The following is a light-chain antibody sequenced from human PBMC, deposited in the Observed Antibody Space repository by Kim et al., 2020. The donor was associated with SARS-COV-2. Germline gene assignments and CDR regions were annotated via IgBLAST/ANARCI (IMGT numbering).Light chain of an antibody. V-gene: IGKV1-27*01. CDR3: QQYRSAPHS. J-gene: IGKJ2*01. Sequence: SASVGDRVTLTCRARQDISNYLGWYQQKPGKAPKLLIYAASALESGVPSRFSGSGTGTDFTLTISSLQPEDVATYYCQQYRSAPHSFGQGTKLE. CDR2: AAS. CDR1: QDISNY.